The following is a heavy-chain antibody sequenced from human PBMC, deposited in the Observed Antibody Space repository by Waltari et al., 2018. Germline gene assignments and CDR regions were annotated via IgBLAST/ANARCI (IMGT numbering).Heavy chain of an antibody. V-gene: IGHV3-33*01. D-gene: IGHD1-7*01. CDR1: GFTFSSYG. CDR3: ARDMNNWNYGGYFDY. J-gene: IGHJ4*02. CDR2: IWDDGSNK. Sequence: QVQLVESGGGVVQPGRSLRLSCAASGFTFSSYGMHWVRQAQGKGMEGVAVIWDDGSNKYYADSVKGRFTISRDNSKNTLYLQMNSLRAEDTAVYYCARDMNNWNYGGYFDYWGQGTLVTVSS.